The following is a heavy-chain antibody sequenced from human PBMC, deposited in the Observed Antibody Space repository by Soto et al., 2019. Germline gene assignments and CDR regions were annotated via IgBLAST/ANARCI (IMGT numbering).Heavy chain of an antibody. CDR2: ISESGGST. Sequence: RGGSLRLSCXASGFSFSDYAMSWVRQAPGKGLEWVSVISESGGSTHYADSVRGRFTVSRDNSKNSLSLRMNSLRDEDTAVYFCPKRSPYSSGWYSPIFDYWGQGALVTVSS. CDR3: PKRSPYSSGWYSPIFDY. CDR1: GFSFSDYA. V-gene: IGHV3-23*01. D-gene: IGHD6-13*01. J-gene: IGHJ4*02.